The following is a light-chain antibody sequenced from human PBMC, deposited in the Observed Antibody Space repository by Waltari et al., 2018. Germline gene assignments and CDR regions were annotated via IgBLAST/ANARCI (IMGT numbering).Light chain of an antibody. CDR3: AAWDDSLSGHVV. CDR1: RPNFGSNY. V-gene: IGLV1-47*01. CDR2: RNN. Sequence: QSVLTQPPSASGTPGQRVTISCSGSRPNFGSNYVYWYQQPPGTAPKLLIYRNNQRPSGVPDRFSGSKSGTSASLAISGLRSEDEADYYCAAWDDSLSGHVVFGGGTKLTVL. J-gene: IGLJ2*01.